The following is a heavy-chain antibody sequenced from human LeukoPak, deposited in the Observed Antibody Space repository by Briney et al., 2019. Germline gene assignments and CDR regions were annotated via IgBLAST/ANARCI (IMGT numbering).Heavy chain of an antibody. V-gene: IGHV4-59*01. D-gene: IGHD6-19*01. CDR3: ARGIAVAGTRGLRFQH. Sequence: SETLSLTCTVSGDSISIYYWSWIRQPPGKGLEWIGYIYYSESTNYNPSLKSRVTISVGPSKNQFSLKLSSVTAADTALYYCARGIAVAGTRGLRFQHWGQGTLVTVSS. J-gene: IGHJ1*01. CDR2: IYYSEST. CDR1: GDSISIYY.